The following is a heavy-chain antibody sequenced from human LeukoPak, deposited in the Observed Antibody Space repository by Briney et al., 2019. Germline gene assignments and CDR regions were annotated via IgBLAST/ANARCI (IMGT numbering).Heavy chain of an antibody. J-gene: IGHJ4*02. Sequence: GGSLRLSCAASGFTFSDYYMSWIPQAPGKGLEWVSYISSSGSTIYYADSVKGRFTISRDNAKNSLYLQMNSLRAEDTAVYYCARDNYYDSSGPLGYWGQGTLVTVSS. D-gene: IGHD3-22*01. V-gene: IGHV3-11*01. CDR2: ISSSGSTI. CDR1: GFTFSDYY. CDR3: ARDNYYDSSGPLGY.